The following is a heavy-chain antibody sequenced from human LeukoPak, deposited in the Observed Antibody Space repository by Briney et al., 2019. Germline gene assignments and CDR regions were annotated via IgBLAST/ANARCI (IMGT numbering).Heavy chain of an antibody. V-gene: IGHV3-43*01. CDR3: AKQYTAYYYGMDV. Sequence: GGSLRLSCAASGFTFDDYTMHWVRQAPGKGLEWVSLISWDGGSTYYADSMKGRFTISRDNSKNSLYLQMNSLRTEDTALYYCAKQYTAYYYGMDVWGQGTTVTVSS. J-gene: IGHJ6*02. CDR2: ISWDGGST. CDR1: GFTFDDYT. D-gene: IGHD5-18*01.